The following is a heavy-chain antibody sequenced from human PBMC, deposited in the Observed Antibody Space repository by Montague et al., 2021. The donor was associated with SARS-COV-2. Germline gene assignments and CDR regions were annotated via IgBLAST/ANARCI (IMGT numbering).Heavy chain of an antibody. J-gene: IGHJ6*02. CDR3: AARARYYYDMDV. Sequence: SLRLSCAASGLTVRSNYMSWVRQAPGKGLEWVSVIYSGDSTYYADSVKGRFTISRDNSKNTLYLQMNSLRAEDTAVYYCAARARYYYDMDVWGQGTTVTVSS. CDR1: GLTVRSNY. CDR2: IYSGDST. V-gene: IGHV3-66*01.